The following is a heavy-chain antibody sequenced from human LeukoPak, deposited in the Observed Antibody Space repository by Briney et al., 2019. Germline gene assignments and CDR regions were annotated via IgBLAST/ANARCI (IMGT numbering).Heavy chain of an antibody. Sequence: PGGSLRLSCAASGFTSSGYAIHWVRQAPGKGLEWVAVISHDGSNQYYADSVKGRFTISRDNSKNMLFLQMHSLRDEDTAVYYCARGHSSSWYYFDYWGQGTLVTVSS. J-gene: IGHJ4*02. CDR1: GFTSSGYA. CDR2: ISHDGSNQ. CDR3: ARGHSSSWYYFDY. D-gene: IGHD6-13*01. V-gene: IGHV3-30*04.